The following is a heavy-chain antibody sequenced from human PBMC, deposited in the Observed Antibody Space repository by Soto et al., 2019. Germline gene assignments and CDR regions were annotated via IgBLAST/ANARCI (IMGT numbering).Heavy chain of an antibody. Sequence: SETLSLTCTVSGGSISSGDYYWSWIRQPPGKGLEWIGYIYYSGRTHYNPSLKSRVAVSVDTSKNQFSLYLNSVTAADTAVYYCARWVEVSLDYFDSWGQGIPVTV. CDR2: IYYSGRT. V-gene: IGHV4-30-4*01. CDR3: ARWVEVSLDYFDS. CDR1: GGSISSGDYY. J-gene: IGHJ4*02. D-gene: IGHD6-6*01.